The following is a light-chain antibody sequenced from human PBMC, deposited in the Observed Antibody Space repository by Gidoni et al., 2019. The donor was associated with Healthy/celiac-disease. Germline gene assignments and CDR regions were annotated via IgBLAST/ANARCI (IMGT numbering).Light chain of an antibody. CDR1: QSVSSSY. CDR2: CAS. Sequence: EIVLTHSPGTLSLSPGERATLSCRASQSVSSSYLAWYQQKPGQAPRLLIYCASSRATGIPDRFSGSGSGTAFSLPISRLEPEDFSVYYCQQYGSSPWTFGPGTKVDIK. J-gene: IGKJ3*01. CDR3: QQYGSSPWT. V-gene: IGKV3-20*01.